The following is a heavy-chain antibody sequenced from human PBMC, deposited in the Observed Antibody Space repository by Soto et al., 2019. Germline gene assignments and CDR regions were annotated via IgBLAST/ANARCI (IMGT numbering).Heavy chain of an antibody. D-gene: IGHD3-22*01. CDR3: ARRKGDYYDSSGYHYYFDY. CDR2: IYPRGGTT. CDR1: GYNFTSHY. V-gene: IGHV1-46*01. Sequence: ASVKVSCKASGYNFTSHYMHWVRQAPGQGLESMGIIYPRGGTTIYAQKFQGRVTMTRDTSTHTFYMELSSLRSDDTAVYYCARRKGDYYDSSGYHYYFDYWGQGTLVTVSS. J-gene: IGHJ4*02.